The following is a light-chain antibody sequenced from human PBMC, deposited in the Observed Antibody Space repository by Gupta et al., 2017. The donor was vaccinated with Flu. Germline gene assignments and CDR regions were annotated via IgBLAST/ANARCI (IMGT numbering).Light chain of an antibody. CDR1: QSVSSN. J-gene: IGKJ1*01. CDR3: QQYKNWPPWT. CDR2: GAS. V-gene: IGKV3-15*01. Sequence: EIVMTQSPATLSVSPGERATLSSRASQSVSSNLAWYQQKPGQAPRLLIYGASTRATGTPARFSGSGCGTEFTLTISSRQSEHFAVYYCQQYKNWPPWTFGQGTKVEIK.